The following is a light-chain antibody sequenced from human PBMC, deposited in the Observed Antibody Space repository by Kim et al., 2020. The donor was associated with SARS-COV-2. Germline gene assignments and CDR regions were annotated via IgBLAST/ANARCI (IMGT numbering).Light chain of an antibody. CDR1: QCVCCQC. CDR3: PAYGIGPPYV. V-gene: IGKV3-20*01. Sequence: SPGGRATLACLTRQCVCCQCFGWYQEKPGQGPEALFLSSLHWANCFPNRFSGRGSGNSFPLTIRRLEPEDFSVYYCPAYGIGPPYVFGRGTKLEI. J-gene: IGKJ2*01. CDR2: SSL.